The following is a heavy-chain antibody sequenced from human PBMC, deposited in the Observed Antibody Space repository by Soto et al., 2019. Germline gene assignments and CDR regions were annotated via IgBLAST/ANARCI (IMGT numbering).Heavy chain of an antibody. V-gene: IGHV1-69*12. CDR2: IIPIFGTA. Sequence: QVQLVQSGAEVKKPGSSVKVSCKASGGTFSSYAISWVRQAPGQGLEWMGGIIPIFGTANYAQKFQGRVTITADESTSKASMELRSRRSEDTAVYYCAIDRDIVLVPAAMRFYYYGMDVWGQGTTVTVSS. D-gene: IGHD2-2*01. J-gene: IGHJ6*02. CDR1: GGTFSSYA. CDR3: AIDRDIVLVPAAMRFYYYGMDV.